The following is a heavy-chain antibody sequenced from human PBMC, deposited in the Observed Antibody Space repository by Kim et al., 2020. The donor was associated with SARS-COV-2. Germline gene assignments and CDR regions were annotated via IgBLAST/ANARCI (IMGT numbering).Heavy chain of an antibody. J-gene: IGHJ5*02. V-gene: IGHV4-39*01. Sequence: RRVTISVDTSKNQFSLKLSSVTAADTAVYYCARHKGYYGSGSYPLNWFDPWGQGTLVTVSS. D-gene: IGHD3-10*01. CDR3: ARHKGYYGSGSYPLNWFDP.